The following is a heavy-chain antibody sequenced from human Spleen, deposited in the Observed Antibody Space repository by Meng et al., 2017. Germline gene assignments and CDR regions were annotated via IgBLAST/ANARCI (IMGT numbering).Heavy chain of an antibody. D-gene: IGHD6-19*01. CDR3: TIYIRGHI. J-gene: IGHJ3*02. V-gene: IGHV3-73*01. Sequence: LSLTCAVSGVSFSDSDVHWVRQASGKGLEWVGRIRGRRKSYPAAYAAPVRGRFTISRADSRNTAYLQMNSLKTEDSAVYYCTIYIRGHIWGQGTMVTVSS. CDR2: IRGRRKSYPA. CDR1: GVSFSDSD.